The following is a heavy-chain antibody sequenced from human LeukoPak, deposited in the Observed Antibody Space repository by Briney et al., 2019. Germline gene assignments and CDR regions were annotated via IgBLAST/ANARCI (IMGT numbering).Heavy chain of an antibody. CDR3: ARDASSLEWDN. Sequence: GGSLRLSCAASGFTVSIYAMFWVRQAPGKGLEYVSAISSNGASTYYANSVKGRFSISRDISKNTVHLQMGSLRAEDTAEYYCARDASSLEWDNWGQGTLVTVSS. CDR2: ISSNGAST. J-gene: IGHJ4*02. CDR1: GFTVSIYA. D-gene: IGHD3-3*01. V-gene: IGHV3-64*01.